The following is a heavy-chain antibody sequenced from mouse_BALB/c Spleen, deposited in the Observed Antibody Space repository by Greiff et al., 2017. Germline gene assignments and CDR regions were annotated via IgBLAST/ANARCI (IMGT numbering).Heavy chain of an antibody. CDR3: ARGDLGNYVWYCDV. CDR2: IDPANGNT. CDR1: GFIIKDTY. J-gene: IGHJ1*01. V-gene: IGHV14-3*02. Sequence: VQLQQSGAELVKPGASVKLSCTASGFIIKDTYMHWVQQRPEQGLEWIGRIDPANGNTKYDPKFQGKATITADTSSNTAYLQLSSLTSEDTAVYDCARGDLGNYVWYCDVGGGGTTVTVSS. D-gene: IGHD2-1*01.